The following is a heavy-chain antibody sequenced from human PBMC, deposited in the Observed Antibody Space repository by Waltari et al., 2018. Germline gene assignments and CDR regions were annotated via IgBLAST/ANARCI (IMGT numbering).Heavy chain of an antibody. Sequence: QVQLQESGPGLVKPSQTLSLTCTVSGGSISSGGYYWSWIRQHPGKGLEWIGYIYYSGSTNYNHSLKSRVTISVDTSKNQCSLKLSYVTAADTAVYYCARGRGYKYERAFDIWGQGTMVTVSS. J-gene: IGHJ3*02. V-gene: IGHV4-31*03. CDR2: IYYSGST. CDR1: GGSISSGGYY. D-gene: IGHD5-18*01. CDR3: ARGRGYKYERAFDI.